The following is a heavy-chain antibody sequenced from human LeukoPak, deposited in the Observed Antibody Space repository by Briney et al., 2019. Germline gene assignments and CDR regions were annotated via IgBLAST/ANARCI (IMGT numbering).Heavy chain of an antibody. CDR1: GFTFSSYA. CDR2: ISGSGGST. D-gene: IGHD3-10*01. J-gene: IGHJ4*02. CDR3: ARGTEGIGRGLLAH. Sequence: GGSLRLSCAASGFTFSSYAMSWVRQAPGKGLEWVSAISGSGGSTYYADSVKGRFTISRDNAKNSLYLQMNSLRAEDTAVYYCARGTEGIGRGLLAHWGQGTLVTVSS. V-gene: IGHV3-23*01.